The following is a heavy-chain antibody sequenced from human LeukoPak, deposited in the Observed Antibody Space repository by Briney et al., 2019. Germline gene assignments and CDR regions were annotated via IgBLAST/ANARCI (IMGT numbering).Heavy chain of an antibody. D-gene: IGHD2-15*01. J-gene: IGHJ3*02. CDR3: ARAEHELLRAFDI. CDR1: GFNLSSYW. V-gene: IGHV3-7*01. CDR2: IKQEGSEK. Sequence: PGGSLRLAFSASGFNLSSYWISSVRQAPGKGQELAANIKQEGSEKYYVHSVKGRFTIYRDNAKNSLYLQMNSLGAEDTAVYYCARAEHELLRAFDIWGQGTMVTVSS.